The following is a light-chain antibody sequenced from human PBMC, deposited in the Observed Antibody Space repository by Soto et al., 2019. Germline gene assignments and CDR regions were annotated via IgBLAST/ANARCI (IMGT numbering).Light chain of an antibody. CDR3: QQYGSSLYT. CDR2: DAS. V-gene: IGKV3-20*01. Sequence: EIVLTQSPGTLSLSPGEGATLSCRASQRVSRSKLAWYQQKPGQAPRLLIYDASSRATGIPDRFSGSGSGTDFTLTISRLEPEDFVVYYCQQYGSSLYTFGQGTKLEI. CDR1: QRVSRSK. J-gene: IGKJ2*01.